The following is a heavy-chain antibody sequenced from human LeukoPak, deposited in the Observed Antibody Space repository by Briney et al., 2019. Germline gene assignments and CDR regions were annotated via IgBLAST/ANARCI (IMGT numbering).Heavy chain of an antibody. CDR1: GFAFTKYS. V-gene: IGHV3-21*01. CDR2: ISSSSSYI. CDR3: ARDLRLCSGGSCLTAAFDY. Sequence: GSLRLSCAASGFAFTKYSMTWVRQAPGKGLEWVSSISSSSSYIYYADSVKGRFTISRDNAKNSLYLQMNSLRAEDTAVYYCARDLRLCSGGSCLTAAFDYWGQGTLVTVSS. J-gene: IGHJ4*02. D-gene: IGHD2-15*01.